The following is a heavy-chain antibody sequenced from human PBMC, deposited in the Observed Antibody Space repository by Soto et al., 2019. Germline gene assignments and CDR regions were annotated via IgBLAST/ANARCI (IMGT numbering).Heavy chain of an antibody. Sequence: QITLKESGPTLVKPTQTLTLTCTFSGFSLTTNKVGVGWVRQPPGKALEWLALIYWYDDKRYSPSLNNRLTITKDTSKNQVVLTMTNMDPVDTATYYCAHTYPPAFDIWGQGTMVTVSS. D-gene: IGHD3-16*01. CDR2: IYWYDDK. CDR3: AHTYPPAFDI. V-gene: IGHV2-5*01. CDR1: GFSLTTNKVG. J-gene: IGHJ3*02.